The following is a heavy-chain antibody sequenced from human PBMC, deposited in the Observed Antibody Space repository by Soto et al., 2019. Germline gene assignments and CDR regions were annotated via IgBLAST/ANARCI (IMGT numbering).Heavy chain of an antibody. CDR2: ISSTTNYI. CDR1: GFTFTSYS. Sequence: GGSLRLSCAASGFTFTSYSMNWVRQAPGKGLEWVSSISSTTNYIYYGDSMKGRFTISRDNAKNSLYLEMDSLRAEDTAVYYCARESEDLTSNFDYWGQGTLVTVSS. V-gene: IGHV3-21*06. J-gene: IGHJ4*02. CDR3: ARESEDLTSNFDY.